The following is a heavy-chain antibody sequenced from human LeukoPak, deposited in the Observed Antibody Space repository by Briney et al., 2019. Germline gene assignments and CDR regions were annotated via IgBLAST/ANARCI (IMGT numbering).Heavy chain of an antibody. V-gene: IGHV3-53*01. CDR1: GFTVSYSY. CDR3: ARGGLGPTLDC. Sequence: QTGGSLRLSCAVSGFTVSYSYMSWVRQAPGKGLELGSVIYSCGNTYYADCVKGRFTISRDNCTNPLHLQMNSLRAEDTAVYYCARGGLGPTLDCWGQGTLVTVSS. D-gene: IGHD1-26*01. CDR2: IYSCGNT. J-gene: IGHJ4*02.